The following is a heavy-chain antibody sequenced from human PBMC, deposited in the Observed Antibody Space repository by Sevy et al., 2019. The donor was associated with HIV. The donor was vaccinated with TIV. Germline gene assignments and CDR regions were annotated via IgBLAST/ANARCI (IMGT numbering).Heavy chain of an antibody. Sequence: SETLSLTCTVSGGSISSYYWSWIRQPPGKGLEWIGYIYYSGSTNYNPSLKSRVTISVDTSKNQFSLKLSSVTAADTAVYYWARVRALDYDFWSGYRENYYYMDVWGKGTTVTVSS. CDR3: ARVRALDYDFWSGYRENYYYMDV. J-gene: IGHJ6*03. CDR2: IYYSGST. CDR1: GGSISSYY. V-gene: IGHV4-59*01. D-gene: IGHD3-3*01.